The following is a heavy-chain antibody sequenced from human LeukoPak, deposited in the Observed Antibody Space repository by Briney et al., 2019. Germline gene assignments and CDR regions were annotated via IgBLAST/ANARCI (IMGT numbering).Heavy chain of an antibody. J-gene: IGHJ4*02. V-gene: IGHV3-30*04. CDR3: AREGAYSSGPLAW. D-gene: IGHD6-19*01. CDR2: ISYDGSNK. Sequence: GGSLRLSCAASGFTFSSYAMHWVRQAPGKGLEWVAVISYDGSNKYYADSVKGRFTISRDNSKNTLYLQMNSLRAEDTAVYYCAREGAYSSGPLAWWGQGTLVTVSS. CDR1: GFTFSSYA.